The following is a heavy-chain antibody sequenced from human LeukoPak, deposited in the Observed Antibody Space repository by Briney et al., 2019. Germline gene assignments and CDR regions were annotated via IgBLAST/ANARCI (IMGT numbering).Heavy chain of an antibody. D-gene: IGHD4/OR15-4a*01. Sequence: GGSLRLSCAASGFPFSSYSMNWVRQAPGKGLEWVSYISASGSNIYYLDSVKGRFTVSRDNAMNSLFLQMDRPRAEDTAVYYCVRVKGAYFDFWGQGTLVTVSS. CDR2: ISASGSNI. CDR3: VRVKGAYFDF. V-gene: IGHV3-48*01. J-gene: IGHJ4*02. CDR1: GFPFSSYS.